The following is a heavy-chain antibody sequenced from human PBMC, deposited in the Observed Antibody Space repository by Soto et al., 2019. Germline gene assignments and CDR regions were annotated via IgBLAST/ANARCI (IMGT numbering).Heavy chain of an antibody. CDR3: ARYGTIRVLSFEC. CDR1: GCTFNTYW. V-gene: IGHV3-7*03. CDR2: INQDGSEG. J-gene: IGHJ4*02. D-gene: IGHD2-2*02. Sequence: PWVSRRLSCAASGCTFNTYWMSWVRQAPGKGLEWVANINQDGSEGSYVDSVRGRFTISRDNARNSLFLQMHSLRALAPALYFCARYGTIRVLSFECWDRETLV.